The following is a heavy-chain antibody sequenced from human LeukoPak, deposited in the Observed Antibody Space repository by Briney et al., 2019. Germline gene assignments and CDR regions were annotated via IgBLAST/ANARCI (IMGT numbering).Heavy chain of an antibody. V-gene: IGHV1-18*01. D-gene: IGHD2-2*02. CDR3: ARVYSDCSSTSCYREDFDY. Sequence: ASVKVSRKASGYTFTSYGISWVRQAPGQGLEWMGWISAYNGNTNYAQKLQGRVTMTTDTSTSTAYMELRSLRSDDTAVYYCARVYSDCSSTSCYREDFDYWGQGTLVTVSS. J-gene: IGHJ4*02. CDR1: GYTFTSYG. CDR2: ISAYNGNT.